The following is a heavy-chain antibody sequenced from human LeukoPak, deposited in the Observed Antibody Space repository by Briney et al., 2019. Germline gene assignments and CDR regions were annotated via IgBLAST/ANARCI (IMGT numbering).Heavy chain of an antibody. V-gene: IGHV3-7*01. D-gene: IGHD2-2*01. J-gene: IGHJ5*02. Sequence: GGSLRLSCAASGFTFSSYWMSWVRQAPGKGLEWVANIKQAGSEKYYVDSVKGRLIISRDNAKNSLYLQMNSLRAEDTAVYYCARDCCSCTSCPDLHWFDPWGQGTLVTVSS. CDR1: GFTFSSYW. CDR2: IKQAGSEK. CDR3: ARDCCSCTSCPDLHWFDP.